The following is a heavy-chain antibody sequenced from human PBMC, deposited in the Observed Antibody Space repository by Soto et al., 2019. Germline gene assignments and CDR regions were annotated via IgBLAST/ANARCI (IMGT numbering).Heavy chain of an antibody. D-gene: IGHD2-2*02. CDR1: GFTFSSYS. V-gene: IGHV3-21*01. J-gene: IGHJ6*02. Sequence: GGSLRLSCAASGFTFSSYSMNWVRQAPGKGLEWVSSISSSSSYIYYADSVKGRFTISRDNAKNSLYLQMNSLRAEDTAVYYCARAGCSSTSCYTYYYYGMDVWGQGTTVTVSS. CDR3: ARAGCSSTSCYTYYYYGMDV. CDR2: ISSSSSYI.